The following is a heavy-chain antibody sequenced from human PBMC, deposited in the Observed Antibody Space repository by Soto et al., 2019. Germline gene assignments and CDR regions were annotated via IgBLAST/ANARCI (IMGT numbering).Heavy chain of an antibody. V-gene: IGHV3-23*01. CDR3: AKVQEFCGFNCYIVDY. D-gene: IGHD2-21*02. CDR1: GVTFSNSA. Sequence: XGSLRLSCLASGVTFSNSAMSWVRHVPGKGLEWAAGISSSGGRTNYADSVKGRFTISRDNSKDTLYLQMNSLRAEDTALYYCAKVQEFCGFNCYIVDYWGQGVLVTVSS. CDR2: ISSSGGRT. J-gene: IGHJ4*02.